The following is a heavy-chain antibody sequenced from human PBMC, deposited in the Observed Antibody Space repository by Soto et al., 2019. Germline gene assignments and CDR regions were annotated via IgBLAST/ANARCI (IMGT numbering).Heavy chain of an antibody. CDR2: IIPILGIA. CDR1: GGTFSSYA. CDR3: ARVAYYYDSSGYYYDAFDI. Sequence: ASVKVSCKASGGTFSSYAISWVRQAPGQGLEWMGGIIPILGIANYAQKFQGRVTITADKSTSTAYMELSSLRSEDTAVYYCARVAYYYDSSGYYYDAFDIWGQGTMVTVSS. J-gene: IGHJ3*02. D-gene: IGHD3-22*01. V-gene: IGHV1-69*10.